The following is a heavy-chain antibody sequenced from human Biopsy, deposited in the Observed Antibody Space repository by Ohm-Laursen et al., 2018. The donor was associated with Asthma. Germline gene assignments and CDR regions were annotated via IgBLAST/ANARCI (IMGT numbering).Heavy chain of an antibody. D-gene: IGHD3-3*01. CDR3: ARTFHFWSPYHAEHYQL. J-gene: IGHJ1*01. CDR2: IKHDGSEK. CDR1: GFTFSSYA. Sequence: SLRLFCAASGFTFSSYAMSWVRQAPGKGLEWVANIKHDGSEKNHVDSLKGRFTISRDNAKNLLFLQMNSLRAEDTAVYYCARTFHFWSPYHAEHYQLWGQGTLVTVSS. V-gene: IGHV3-7*01.